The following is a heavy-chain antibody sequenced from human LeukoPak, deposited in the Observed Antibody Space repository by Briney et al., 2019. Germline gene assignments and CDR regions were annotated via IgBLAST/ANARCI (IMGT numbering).Heavy chain of an antibody. CDR1: GGSISSHY. J-gene: IGHJ3*02. D-gene: IGHD3-22*01. V-gene: IGHV4-59*11. CDR3: ARDSYDSSGFLYAFDI. Sequence: SETLSLTCTVSGGSISSHYWSWIRQPPGKGLEWIGYIHNSGSTNYNPSLKSRVTISVDTSKNQFSLKLSSVTAADTAVYHCARDSYDSSGFLYAFDIWGQGTMVTLPS. CDR2: IHNSGST.